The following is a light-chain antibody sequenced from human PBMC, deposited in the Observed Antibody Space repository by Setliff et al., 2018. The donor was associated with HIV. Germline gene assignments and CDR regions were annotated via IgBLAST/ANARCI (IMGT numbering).Light chain of an antibody. V-gene: IGLV2-14*03. CDR1: SSDIGDYSY. CDR2: DVR. CDR3: SSYRRSVTPFV. J-gene: IGLJ1*01. Sequence: QSVLAQPASVSGSPGQWITISCTGTSSDIGDYSYVSWYQHHPGKAPKLIIFDVRNRPSGVSNRFSASKSGTTASLTISGLQAEDEADYYCSSYRRSVTPFVFGTGTKVTVL.